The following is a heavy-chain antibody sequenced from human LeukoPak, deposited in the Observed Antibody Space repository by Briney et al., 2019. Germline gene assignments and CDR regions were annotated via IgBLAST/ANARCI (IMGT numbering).Heavy chain of an antibody. J-gene: IGHJ4*02. Sequence: GGSLRLSCAASGFTFSSYGMHWVRQAPGKGLEWVAFIRYDGSNKYYADPVKGRFTISRDNSKNTLNLQMSSLRAEATAVYYCAKGGPVIPDYWGQGTLVTVSS. CDR3: AKGGPVIPDY. D-gene: IGHD2-21*01. CDR2: IRYDGSNK. CDR1: GFTFSSYG. V-gene: IGHV3-30*02.